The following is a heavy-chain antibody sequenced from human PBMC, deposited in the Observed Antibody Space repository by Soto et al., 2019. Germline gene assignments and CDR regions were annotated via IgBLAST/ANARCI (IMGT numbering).Heavy chain of an antibody. D-gene: IGHD6-6*01. CDR2: ISSSGTAT. Sequence: VQLVESEGGLVRPGGSLRLSCAASGFTFRDYDMSWIRQAPGQGREWVSCISSSGTATYYADSVKGRFTISRDNAKNSLYVEMNSLRVEDTAVYYCARKGPRAARPNHWGQGTLVTVSS. V-gene: IGHV3-11*01. CDR1: GFTFRDYD. J-gene: IGHJ5*02. CDR3: ARKGPRAARPNH.